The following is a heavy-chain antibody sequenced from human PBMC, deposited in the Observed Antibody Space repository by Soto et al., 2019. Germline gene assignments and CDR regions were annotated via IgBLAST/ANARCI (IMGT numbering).Heavy chain of an antibody. D-gene: IGHD6-19*01. CDR1: GFTFSSYA. CDR3: ARDLDSSGWSAWFDP. V-gene: IGHV3-30-3*01. CDR2: ISYDGSNK. Sequence: VQLVESGGGVVQPGRSLRLSCAASGFTFSSYAMHWVRQAPGKGLEWVAVISYDGSNKYYADSVKGRFTISRDNSKNTLYLQMNSLRAEDTAVYYCARDLDSSGWSAWFDPWGQGTLVTVSS. J-gene: IGHJ5*02.